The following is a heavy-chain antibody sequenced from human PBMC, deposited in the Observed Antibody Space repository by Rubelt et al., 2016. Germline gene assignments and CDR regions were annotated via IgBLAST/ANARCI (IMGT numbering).Heavy chain of an antibody. V-gene: IGHV4-59*08. CDR3: AIQMGTTFRSFNYADGLDV. Sequence: QVQLQESGPGLVKPSETLSLTCTVSGGSISGYYWSWIRQPPGKGLEWHGYIYYSGSTNYTPTLTRRVTLSEDTSQNQFTPTQRCVTATDTSGYYFAIQMGTTFRSFNYADGLDVWGQGTTVTVSS. CDR1: GGSISGYY. D-gene: IGHD1-26*01. J-gene: IGHJ6*02. CDR2: IYYSGST.